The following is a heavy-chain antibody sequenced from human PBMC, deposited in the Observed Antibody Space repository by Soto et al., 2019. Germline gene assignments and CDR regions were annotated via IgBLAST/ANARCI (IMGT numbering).Heavy chain of an antibody. D-gene: IGHD4-17*01. J-gene: IGHJ4*02. Sequence: SVKVSCKASGGTFSSYAISWVRQAPGQGLEWMGGSIPIFGTANYAQKFQGRVTITADESTSTAYMELSSLRSEDTAVYYCARVDAPPTNYGDYTYYFDYWGQGTLVTVSS. V-gene: IGHV1-69*13. CDR1: GGTFSSYA. CDR3: ARVDAPPTNYGDYTYYFDY. CDR2: SIPIFGTA.